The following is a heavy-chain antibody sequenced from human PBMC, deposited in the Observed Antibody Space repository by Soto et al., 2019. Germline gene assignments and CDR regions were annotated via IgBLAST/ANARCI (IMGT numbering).Heavy chain of an antibody. CDR1: GFTFSSYA. V-gene: IGHV3-64D*06. D-gene: IGHD2-15*01. CDR2: ISSNGGST. Sequence: TGGSLRLSCAASGFTFSSYAMHWVRQAPGKGLEYVSAISSNGGSTYYADSVKGRFTISRDNSKNTLYLQMSSLRAEDTAVYYCVKDRSYCSGGSCYVFDYWGQGTLVTVSS. J-gene: IGHJ4*02. CDR3: VKDRSYCSGGSCYVFDY.